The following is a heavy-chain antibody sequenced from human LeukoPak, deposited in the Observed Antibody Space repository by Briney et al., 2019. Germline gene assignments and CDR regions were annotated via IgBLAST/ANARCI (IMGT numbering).Heavy chain of an antibody. CDR2: ISYDGSNK. J-gene: IGHJ3*02. Sequence: GGSLRLSCAASGFTFSSYGMHWVRQAPGKGLEWVAVISYDGSNKYYADSVKGRFTISRDNSKNTLYLQMNSLRAEDTAVYYCAKNGVYPDTAMPHDAFDIWGQGTMVTVSS. D-gene: IGHD5-18*01. CDR3: AKNGVYPDTAMPHDAFDI. V-gene: IGHV3-30*18. CDR1: GFTFSSYG.